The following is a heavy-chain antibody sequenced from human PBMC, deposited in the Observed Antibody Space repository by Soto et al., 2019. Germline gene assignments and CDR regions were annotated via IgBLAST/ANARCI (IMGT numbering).Heavy chain of an antibody. J-gene: IGHJ3*02. V-gene: IGHV2-26*01. CDR1: GFSLSNARMG. CDR2: IFSNDEK. CDR3: APAAAGLGGAFDI. D-gene: IGHD6-13*01. Sequence: QVTLKESGPVLVKPTETLTLTCTVSGFSLSNARMGVSWIRQPPGKALEWLAHIFSNDEKSYSTSLKSRLTISPDIXKSQVVLTMTNMAPVDTATYYCAPAAAGLGGAFDIWGQGTMVTVSS.